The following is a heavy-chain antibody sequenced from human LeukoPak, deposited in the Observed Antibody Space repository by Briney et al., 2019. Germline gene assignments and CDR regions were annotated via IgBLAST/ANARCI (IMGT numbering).Heavy chain of an antibody. V-gene: IGHV1-46*01. D-gene: IGHD3-10*01. Sequence: ASVKVSCKASGYTFTSYYLHWVRQAPGQGLEWMGIINPSAGSTSYAQKFQGRVTLTRDMSTSTVYMEVISLRSEDTAVYYCARDLRFGELSFLPFDYWGQGTLVTVSS. CDR1: GYTFTSYY. CDR3: ARDLRFGELSFLPFDY. CDR2: INPSAGST. J-gene: IGHJ4*02.